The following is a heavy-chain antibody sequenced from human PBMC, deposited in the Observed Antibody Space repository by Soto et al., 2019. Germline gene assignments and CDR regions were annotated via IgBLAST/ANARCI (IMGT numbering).Heavy chain of an antibody. CDR1: GFTFSSYA. CDR2: ISGAALNT. Sequence: EVQLLDSGGGLVQPGGSLRLSCAASGFTFSSYAMHWVRQAPGKGLEWVSTISGAALNTYYADSVKGRFTISRDSSKSTVYLQMNSLSAADTAVYYCAKDLWSGRGCGIDYWGQGNLVTVSS. D-gene: IGHD3-3*01. CDR3: AKDLWSGRGCGIDY. V-gene: IGHV3-23*01. J-gene: IGHJ4*02.